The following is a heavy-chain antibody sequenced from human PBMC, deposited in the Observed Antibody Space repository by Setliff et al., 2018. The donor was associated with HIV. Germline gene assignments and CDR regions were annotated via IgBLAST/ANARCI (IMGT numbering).Heavy chain of an antibody. Sequence: SETLSLTCVVYGGSFSGFYWSWIRQPPGKGLEWVEEINHSGSTNYNPSLKSRVILSVDMPKNHFSLKLSSVTAAATAGYYCARHHELTAHGLLDSWGQGTLVTVSS. CDR1: GGSFSGFY. J-gene: IGHJ4*02. D-gene: IGHD1-7*01. CDR3: ARHHELTAHGLLDS. CDR2: INHSGST. V-gene: IGHV4-34*01.